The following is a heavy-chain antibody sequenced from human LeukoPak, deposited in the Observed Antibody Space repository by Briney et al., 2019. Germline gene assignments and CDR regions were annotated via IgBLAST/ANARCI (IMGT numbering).Heavy chain of an antibody. Sequence: GGYLRLSCAASGFTFSDYYMSWIRQAPGKGLEWISYSGSTIYYADSVKGRFTISRDNAKNSLYLQMNSLRAEDTAVYYCARLRYDFVWGSYDYWGQGTLVTVSS. CDR1: GFTFSDYY. CDR3: ARLRYDFVWGSYDY. J-gene: IGHJ4*02. V-gene: IGHV3-11*04. D-gene: IGHD3-16*01. CDR2: SGSTI.